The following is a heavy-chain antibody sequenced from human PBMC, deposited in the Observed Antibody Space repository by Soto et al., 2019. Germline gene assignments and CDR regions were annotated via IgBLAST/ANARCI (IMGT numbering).Heavy chain of an antibody. CDR3: AIPYSSGWYYWGTFGAFDI. D-gene: IGHD6-19*01. CDR2: MNPNSGNT. Sequence: ASVKVCCKASGYTFTSYDLYWVRQATGQGLEWMGWMNPNSGNTGYAQKFQGRVTMTRNTSISTAYMELSSLRSEDTAVYYCAIPYSSGWYYWGTFGAFDIWGQGTMVTVSS. V-gene: IGHV1-8*01. CDR1: GYTFTSYD. J-gene: IGHJ3*02.